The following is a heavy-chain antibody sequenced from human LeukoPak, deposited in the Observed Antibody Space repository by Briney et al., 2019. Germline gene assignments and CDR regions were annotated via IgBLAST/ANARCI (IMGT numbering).Heavy chain of an antibody. Sequence: GGSLRLSCVVSGFTFSNYCMNWVRQAPGKGLEWVSYISSRSSSIYYLDSVKGRFTISRDNAKNSLYLQMNSLRDEDTAVYYCARVTRRFGEFSSDYWGQGTLVTVSS. V-gene: IGHV3-48*02. CDR1: GFTFSNYC. J-gene: IGHJ4*02. CDR2: ISSRSSSI. CDR3: ARVTRRFGEFSSDY. D-gene: IGHD3-10*01.